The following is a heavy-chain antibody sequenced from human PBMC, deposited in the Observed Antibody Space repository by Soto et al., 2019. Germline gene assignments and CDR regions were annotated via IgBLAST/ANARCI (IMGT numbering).Heavy chain of an antibody. CDR2: ISYDGGNK. V-gene: IGHV3-30-3*01. CDR3: VGQEVLPRHYYYYYGMDV. J-gene: IGHJ6*02. CDR1: GFTFSSYA. D-gene: IGHD2-15*01. Sequence: GGSLRLSCTASGFTFSSYAMYWVRQAPGKGLEWVAVISYDGGNKYYADSVKGRFTISRDNSQKTLYLQMNSLGVEDTAVYYCVGQEVLPRHYYYYYGMDVWGQGTTVTVSS.